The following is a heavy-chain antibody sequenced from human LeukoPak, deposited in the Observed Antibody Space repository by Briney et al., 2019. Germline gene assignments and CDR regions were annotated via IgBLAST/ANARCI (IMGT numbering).Heavy chain of an antibody. Sequence: PSETLSLTCAVYGGSFSGYYWTWIRQSPGKGLEWIGEINHSGSTNYNPSLKSRVTISVDTSKNQFSLKLSSVTAADTAVYYCAREGTSARTVTIDYWGQGTLVTVSS. V-gene: IGHV4-34*01. CDR3: AREGTSARTVTIDY. CDR1: GGSFSGYY. D-gene: IGHD4-17*01. J-gene: IGHJ4*02. CDR2: INHSGST.